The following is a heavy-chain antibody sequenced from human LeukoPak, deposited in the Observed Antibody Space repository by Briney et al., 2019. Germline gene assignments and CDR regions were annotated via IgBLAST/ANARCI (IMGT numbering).Heavy chain of an antibody. J-gene: IGHJ3*02. D-gene: IGHD6-13*01. CDR3: ARLMGSSWYFGDDAFDI. CDR2: IYSGGST. V-gene: IGHV3-66*04. Sequence: GGSLRLSCAASGFTVSSNYMSWVRQAPGKGLEWVSFIYSGGSTYYADSVKGRFTISRDNSKNTLYLQRNSLRAEDTAVYYCARLMGSSWYFGDDAFDIWGQGTMVTVSS. CDR1: GFTVSSNY.